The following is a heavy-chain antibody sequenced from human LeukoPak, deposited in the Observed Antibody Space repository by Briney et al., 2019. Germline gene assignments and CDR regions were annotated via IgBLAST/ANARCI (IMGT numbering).Heavy chain of an antibody. CDR1: GFTVSSNY. V-gene: IGHV3-66*01. Sequence: GGSLRLSCAASGFTVSSNYMSRVRQAPGKGLEWVSTIYSVGSTYYADSVKGRFTISRDNSKNTLFLQMNSLRGEDTAVYYCARDPYYDTSGYYYTYYFQQWGQGTLVIVSS. CDR2: IYSVGST. CDR3: ARDPYYDTSGYYYTYYFQQ. D-gene: IGHD3-22*01. J-gene: IGHJ1*01.